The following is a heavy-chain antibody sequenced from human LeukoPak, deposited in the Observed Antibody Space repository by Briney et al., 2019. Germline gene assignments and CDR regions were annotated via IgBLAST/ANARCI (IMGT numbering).Heavy chain of an antibody. J-gene: IGHJ6*02. Sequence: PGGSLRLSCAASGLTFINAWMTWVRQAPGKGLEWVGRIKSNTDGGTTEYAAPVKGRFVISRDDSKNTLYLQMNSLRTEDTAVYYCATDDPALRSNYYYYGMDVWGQGTTVTVSS. CDR2: IKSNTDGGTT. D-gene: IGHD4/OR15-4a*01. CDR3: ATDDPALRSNYYYYGMDV. V-gene: IGHV3-15*01. CDR1: GLTFINAW.